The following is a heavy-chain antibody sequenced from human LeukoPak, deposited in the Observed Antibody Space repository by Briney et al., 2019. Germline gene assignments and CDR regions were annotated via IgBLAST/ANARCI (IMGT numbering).Heavy chain of an antibody. CDR1: GFTFSAYY. J-gene: IGHJ4*02. CDR2: ITSSRST. V-gene: IGHV3-11*03. Sequence: PGGSLRLSRAASGFTFSAYYMSWIRPAPGKGLEWISYITSSRSTNYADSVRGRFTLSRDNAKNSLYLQMNSLRVEDTAVYFCARRYFDYWGEGTLVSVS. CDR3: ARRYFDY.